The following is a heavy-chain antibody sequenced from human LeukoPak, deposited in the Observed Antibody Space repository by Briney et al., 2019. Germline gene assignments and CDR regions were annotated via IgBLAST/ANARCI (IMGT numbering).Heavy chain of an antibody. V-gene: IGHV4-34*01. CDR3: ARVGATYPHYYMDV. CDR1: GGSFSGYY. D-gene: IGHD3-16*01. Sequence: PSETLSLTCAVYGGSFSGYYWNWIRQPPGKGLEWLGEINHGGSTNSNPSLKSRVTMSVDTSKNQFSLNLSSVTAADTAVYYCARVGATYPHYYMDVWGKGTTVTVAS. J-gene: IGHJ6*03. CDR2: INHGGST.